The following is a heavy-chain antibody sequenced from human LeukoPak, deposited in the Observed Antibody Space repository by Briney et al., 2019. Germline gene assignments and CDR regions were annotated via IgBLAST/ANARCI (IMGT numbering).Heavy chain of an antibody. CDR1: GGTFSSYA. Sequence: GASVKVSCKASGGTFSSYAISWVRQAPGQGLEWMGGIIPIFGTANYAQKFQGRVTITADESTSTAYMELSSLRSEDTAVYYCARSNGNDILTGYWYYYYYYMDVWGKGTTVTISS. CDR2: IIPIFGTA. V-gene: IGHV1-69*13. D-gene: IGHD3-9*01. J-gene: IGHJ6*03. CDR3: ARSNGNDILTGYWYYYYYYMDV.